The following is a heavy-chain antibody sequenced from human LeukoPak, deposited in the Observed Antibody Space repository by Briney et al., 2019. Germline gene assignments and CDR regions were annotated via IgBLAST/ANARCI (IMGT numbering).Heavy chain of an antibody. CDR2: ISSSSSTI. CDR1: GFTFSSYS. Sequence: PGGSLRLSCAASGFTFSSYSMNWVRQAPGKGLEWVSYISSSSSTIYYADSVKGRFTISRDNAKNSLYLQMNSLRDEDTAVYYCARDSTPDIVVVPAAIDFDYWGQGNLVTVSS. V-gene: IGHV3-48*02. CDR3: ARDSTPDIVVVPAAIDFDY. D-gene: IGHD2-2*02. J-gene: IGHJ4*02.